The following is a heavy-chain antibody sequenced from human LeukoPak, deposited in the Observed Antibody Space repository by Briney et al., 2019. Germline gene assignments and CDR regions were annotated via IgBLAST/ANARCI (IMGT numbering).Heavy chain of an antibody. V-gene: IGHV4-39*07. D-gene: IGHD5-24*01. CDR3: ARDSRMALDY. Sequence: SETLSLTCTVSGGSISSSSYYWGWLRQPPGKGLEWIGSIYYSGSTYYNPSLKSRVTISVDTSKNQFSLKLSSVTAADTAVYYCARDSRMALDYWGQGTLVTVSS. J-gene: IGHJ4*02. CDR1: GGSISSSSYY. CDR2: IYYSGST.